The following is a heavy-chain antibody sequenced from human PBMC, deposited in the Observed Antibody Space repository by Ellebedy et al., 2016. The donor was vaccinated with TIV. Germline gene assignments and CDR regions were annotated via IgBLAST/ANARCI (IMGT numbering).Heavy chain of an antibody. CDR3: TKDGSGTING. D-gene: IGHD1-1*01. CDR2: MNGDGNER. J-gene: IGHJ4*02. Sequence: PGGSLRLSCAVSGFTFRTSWMSWVRHAPGQGLEWVANMNGDGNERYYVDSVEGRFTISRDNTRNSLYLQMNSLRADDTAVYYCTKDGSGTINGWGQGTLVTVSS. V-gene: IGHV3-7*01. CDR1: GFTFRTSW.